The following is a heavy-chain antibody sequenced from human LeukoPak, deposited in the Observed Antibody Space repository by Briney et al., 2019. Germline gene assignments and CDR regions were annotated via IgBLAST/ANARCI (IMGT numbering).Heavy chain of an antibody. J-gene: IGHJ4*02. V-gene: IGHV3-21*01. D-gene: IGHD4-17*01. CDR3: ARFSVTTDY. CDR2: ISSSSSYI. CDR1: GFTLSSSS. Sequence: MTGGSLRLSCAASGFTLSSSSMNWVRQAPGKGLEWVSSISSSSSYIYYADAVKCRFTISRDNAKNSLYLQMNSLRAEDTAVYYCARFSVTTDYWGQGTLVTVSS.